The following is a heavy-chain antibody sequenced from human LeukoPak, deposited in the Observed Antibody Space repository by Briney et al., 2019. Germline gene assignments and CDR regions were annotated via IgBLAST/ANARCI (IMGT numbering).Heavy chain of an antibody. D-gene: IGHD6-13*01. Sequence: ASVKVSCKASGYTFTGYYMHWVRQAPGQGLEWMGWINPNSGGTNYAQKFQGRVTMTRDTSISTAYMELSRPRSDDTAVYYCARVTGYSSSWYDYWGQGTLVTVSS. CDR3: ARVTGYSSSWYDY. CDR1: GYTFTGYY. V-gene: IGHV1-2*02. CDR2: INPNSGGT. J-gene: IGHJ4*02.